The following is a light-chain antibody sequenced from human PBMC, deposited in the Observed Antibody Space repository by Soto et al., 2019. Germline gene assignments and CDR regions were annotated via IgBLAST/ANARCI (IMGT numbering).Light chain of an antibody. Sequence: QMTQSPSTLSGSVGDRETIAYRASQTISSWLAWYQQKPGKAPKLLIYKASTLKSGVPSRFSGSGSGTEFTLTISSLQPDDFATYYCQHYNSYSEAFGQGTKVDIK. V-gene: IGKV1-5*03. J-gene: IGKJ1*01. CDR1: QTISSW. CDR3: QHYNSYSEA. CDR2: KAS.